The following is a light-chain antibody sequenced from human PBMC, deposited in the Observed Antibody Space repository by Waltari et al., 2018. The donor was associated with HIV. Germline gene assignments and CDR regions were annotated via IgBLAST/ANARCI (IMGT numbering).Light chain of an antibody. Sequence: VLTQSPGTLSLSPGERVALPCRASQSVGSSDVAWYQQKRGQTPRLLMYGGSKRATGMPDRFSGSGSETDFTLTISRLEPEDCAVYYCHQYGTTPPTFGQGTQLEIK. CDR1: QSVGSSD. CDR3: HQYGTTPPT. J-gene: IGKJ1*01. CDR2: GGS. V-gene: IGKV3-20*01.